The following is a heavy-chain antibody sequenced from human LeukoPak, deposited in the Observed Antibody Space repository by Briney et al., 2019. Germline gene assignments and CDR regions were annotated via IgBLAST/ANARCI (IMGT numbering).Heavy chain of an antibody. Sequence: PGGSLRLSCAASGFTFSSYAMSWVRQAPGKGLEWVSAISGSGGSTYYADSVKGRFTISRDNSKNTLYLQMNSLRAEDTAVYYCARANITMIVVVMNSFDYWGQGTLVTVSS. CDR1: GFTFSSYA. CDR2: ISGSGGST. V-gene: IGHV3-23*01. J-gene: IGHJ4*02. CDR3: ARANITMIVVVMNSFDY. D-gene: IGHD3-22*01.